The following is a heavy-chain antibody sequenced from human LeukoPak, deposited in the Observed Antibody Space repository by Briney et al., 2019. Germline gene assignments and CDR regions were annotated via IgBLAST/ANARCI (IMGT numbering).Heavy chain of an antibody. D-gene: IGHD1-1*01. CDR3: AGLPRGTRPPDYFQH. J-gene: IGHJ1*01. CDR2: FYYRGNT. CDR1: GGSVSSSY. V-gene: IGHV4-59*08. Sequence: SETLSLTCTVSGGSVSSSYWSWIRQPPGKGLEWIGYFYYRGNTNYNPSLESRVTVSLDTSKNQFSLKLTSVTAADTAVYYCAGLPRGTRPPDYFQHWGQGTLVTVSS.